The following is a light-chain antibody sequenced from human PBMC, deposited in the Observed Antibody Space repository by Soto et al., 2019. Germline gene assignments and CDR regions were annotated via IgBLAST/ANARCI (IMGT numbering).Light chain of an antibody. CDR2: EVS. Sequence: EIVLTQSPATLSLSPGERATLSCRASQTVSSSLAWYQQKPGQAPRLLLYEVSNRATGIPARFSGSGSGADFTLTIRSLEPGDFALYYCQQHINWPLTFGGGTKV. CDR1: QTVSSS. V-gene: IGKV3-11*01. J-gene: IGKJ4*01. CDR3: QQHINWPLT.